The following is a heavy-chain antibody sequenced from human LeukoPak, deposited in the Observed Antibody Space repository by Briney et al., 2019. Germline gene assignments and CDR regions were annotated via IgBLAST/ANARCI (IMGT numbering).Heavy chain of an antibody. V-gene: IGHV4-39*01. CDR1: GGSVSNGSYY. CDR2: IYHSGST. CDR3: ARHLPGYSNTWPGP. D-gene: IGHD4-11*01. J-gene: IGHJ5*02. Sequence: SETLSLTCTVSGGSVSNGSYYWGWIRQPPGKGLEWIGSIYHSGSTYYNPSLKSRVTISVDTSKNQFSLKLRSVTAADTAVYYCARHLPGYSNTWPGPWGQENLVTVSS.